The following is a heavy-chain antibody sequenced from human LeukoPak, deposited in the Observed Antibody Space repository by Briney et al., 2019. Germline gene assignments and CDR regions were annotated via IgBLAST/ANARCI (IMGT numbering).Heavy chain of an antibody. CDR1: GFTFSSYS. V-gene: IGHV3-21*04. J-gene: IGHJ4*02. CDR2: ISSSSTSI. CDR3: ANAGHF. Sequence: GGSLRLSCAASGFTFSSYSMSWVRQAPGKGLEWVSSISSSSTSIYYADPVKGRFTISRDNSKNTLYLQMNSLRVADTAVYYCANAGHFWGQGTLVTVSS.